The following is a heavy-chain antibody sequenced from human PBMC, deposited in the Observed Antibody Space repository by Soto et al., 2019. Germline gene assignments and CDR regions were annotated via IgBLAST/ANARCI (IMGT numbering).Heavy chain of an antibody. CDR3: ALALGPTTGLDY. J-gene: IGHJ4*02. V-gene: IGHV4-31*02. Sequence: QVQLQESGPGLVKPSQTLSLTCSVSGASTVGHYHWTWIRHPPGKGLEWMGYIFNSGTTFYNPSLTSRLSISMDTSGNHFSLELRSVTAADTAVYYCALALGPTTGLDYWGQGTLVTVSS. CDR1: GASTVGHYH. D-gene: IGHD1-26*01. CDR2: IFNSGTT.